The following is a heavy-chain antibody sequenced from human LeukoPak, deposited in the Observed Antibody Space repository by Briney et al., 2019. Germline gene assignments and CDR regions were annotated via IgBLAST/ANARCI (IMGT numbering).Heavy chain of an antibody. CDR2: IWYDRSNK. D-gene: IGHD6-13*01. Sequence: GGSLRLSCAASGFTFSSYGMHWVRQAPGKGLEWEAVIWYDRSNKYYADSVKGRFTISRDNSKNTLYLQMNSLRAEDTAVYYCAKAWGSSSWYVIDPWGQGTLVTVSS. J-gene: IGHJ5*02. CDR1: GFTFSSYG. CDR3: AKAWGSSSWYVIDP. V-gene: IGHV3-33*06.